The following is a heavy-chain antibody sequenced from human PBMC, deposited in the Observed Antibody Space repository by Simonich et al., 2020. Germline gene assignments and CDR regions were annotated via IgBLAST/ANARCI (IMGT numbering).Heavy chain of an antibody. V-gene: IGHV3-74*01. D-gene: IGHD4-4*01. Sequence: EVRLVESGGGLVQPGGSLRLSCAASGFTFSSYWMHWVRQAPGKGRVGGSRINSDGNSTSYADSVKGRVTISRDNAKNTLYLQMNSLRAEDTAVYYCARDYSNYDAFDIWGQGTMVTVSS. CDR2: INSDGNST. J-gene: IGHJ3*02. CDR3: ARDYSNYDAFDI. CDR1: GFTFSSYW.